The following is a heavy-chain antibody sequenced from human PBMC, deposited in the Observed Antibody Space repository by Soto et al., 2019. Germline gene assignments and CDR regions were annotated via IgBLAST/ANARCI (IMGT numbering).Heavy chain of an antibody. CDR1: GGSISSSSYY. CDR2: IYYSGST. J-gene: IGHJ6*02. D-gene: IGHD5-12*01. Sequence: SETQSLTCTVSGGSISSSSYYWGWIRQPPGKGLEWIGSIYYSGSTYYNPSLKSRVTISVDTSKNQFSLKLSSVTAADTAVYYCSGLRLQYYYGMDVWGQGTTVTVSS. V-gene: IGHV4-39*01. CDR3: SGLRLQYYYGMDV.